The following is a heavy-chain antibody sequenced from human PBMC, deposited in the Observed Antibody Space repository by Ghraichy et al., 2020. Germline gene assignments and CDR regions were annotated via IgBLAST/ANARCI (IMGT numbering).Heavy chain of an antibody. CDR3: AKRDGSYCGGDCPPGY. CDR2: ISGSGGST. D-gene: IGHD2-21*02. CDR1: GFTFSSYA. V-gene: IGHV3-23*01. Sequence: GGSLRLSCAASGFTFSSYAMSWVRQAPGKGLEWVSAISGSGGSTYYADSVKGRFTISRDNSKNTLYLQMNSLRAEDTAVYYCAKRDGSYCGGDCPPGYWGQGTLVTVSS. J-gene: IGHJ4*02.